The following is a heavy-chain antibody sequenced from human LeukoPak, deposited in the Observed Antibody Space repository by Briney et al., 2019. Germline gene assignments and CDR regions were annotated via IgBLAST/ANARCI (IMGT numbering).Heavy chain of an antibody. J-gene: IGHJ5*02. D-gene: IGHD5-24*01. Sequence: PSETLSLTCTVSSGSISTYYWSWIRQPPGKGLEWIGYIYYSGSTNYNPSLKSRVTISVDTSKNQFSLKLSSVPAADTAVYYCARTENYIPEDWFDPWGQGTLVTVSS. CDR1: SGSISTYY. CDR2: IYYSGST. V-gene: IGHV4-59*08. CDR3: ARTENYIPEDWFDP.